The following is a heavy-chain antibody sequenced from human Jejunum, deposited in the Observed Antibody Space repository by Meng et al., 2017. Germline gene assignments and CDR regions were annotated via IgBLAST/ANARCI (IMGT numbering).Heavy chain of an antibody. D-gene: IGHD5-18*01. V-gene: IGHV3-48*03. J-gene: IGHJ4*02. CDR2: ISSTGSTI. CDR3: TRDGPFGYERPFDY. Sequence: TPCATSGFTFSSYEMNWVRQAPGKGLEWVSYISSTGSTIYYTDPVKGRFTISRDNAENSLYLQMNGLRAEDTALYYCTRDGPFGYERPFDYWGQGTLVTVSS. CDR1: GFTFSSYE.